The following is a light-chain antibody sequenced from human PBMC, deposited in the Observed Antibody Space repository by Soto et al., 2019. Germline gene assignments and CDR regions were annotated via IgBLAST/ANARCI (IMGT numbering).Light chain of an antibody. V-gene: IGLV7-46*01. J-gene: IGLJ1*01. CDR2: DTS. CDR1: TGAVTSGHY. Sequence: QAVVTQEPSLTVSPGGTVTLTCGSSTGAVTSGHYPYWFQQKPGQAPRTLIYDTSNKQSWTPARFSGSLLGGKAALTLSGAQPEDEADYYCLLSYSGARLYVFGTGTKLTVL. CDR3: LLSYSGARLYV.